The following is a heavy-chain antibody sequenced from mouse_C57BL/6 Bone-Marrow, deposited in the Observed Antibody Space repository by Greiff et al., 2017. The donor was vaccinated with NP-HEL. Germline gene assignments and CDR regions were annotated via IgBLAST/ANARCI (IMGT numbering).Heavy chain of an antibody. CDR1: GYTFTSYW. D-gene: IGHD1-1*01. J-gene: IGHJ2*01. CDR2: IHPNSGST. V-gene: IGHV1-64*01. CDR3: ARPIITTVVAKGDY. Sequence: VQLQQPGAELVKPGASVKLSCKASGYTFTSYWMHWVKQRPGQGLEWIGMIHPNSGSTNYNEKFKSKATLTVDKSSSTAYMQLSSLTSEDSAVYYCARPIITTVVAKGDYWGQGTTLTVSS.